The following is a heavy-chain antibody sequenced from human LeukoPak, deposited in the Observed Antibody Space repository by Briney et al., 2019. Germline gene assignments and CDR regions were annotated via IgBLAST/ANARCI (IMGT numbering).Heavy chain of an antibody. CDR3: ARGVDFWSGYENWFDP. V-gene: IGHV1-8*03. D-gene: IGHD3-3*01. J-gene: IGHJ5*02. CDR2: MNPNSGNT. Sequence: ASVKVSCKASGGTFSSYAISWVRQAPGQGLEWMGWMNPNSGNTGYAQKFQGRVTITRNTSISTAYMELSSLRSEDTAVYYCARGVDFWSGYENWFDPWGQGTLVTVSS. CDR1: GGTFSSYA.